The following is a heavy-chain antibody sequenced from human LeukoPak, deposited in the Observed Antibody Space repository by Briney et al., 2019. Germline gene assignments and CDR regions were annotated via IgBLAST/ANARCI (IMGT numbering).Heavy chain of an antibody. CDR1: GFTFSSYT. J-gene: IGHJ6*03. CDR3: AKEEYYDFWTSFSYYYMDV. Sequence: GGSLRLSCAASGFTFSSYTMNWVRQAPGKGLEWVSSISSSSTYINYADSVKGRFTISRDNAKNSLYLQMNSLRAEDTAVYYCAKEEYYDFWTSFSYYYMDVWGKGTTVTVSS. CDR2: ISSSSTYI. D-gene: IGHD3-3*01. V-gene: IGHV3-21*01.